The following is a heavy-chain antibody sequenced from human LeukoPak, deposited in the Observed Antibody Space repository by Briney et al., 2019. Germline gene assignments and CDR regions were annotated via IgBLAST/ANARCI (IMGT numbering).Heavy chain of an antibody. Sequence: GGSLRLSCAASALTFNSYTMHWVRQAPGKGLEWVALISYDGRDKYYADSVRGRFTVSRDNSKNTLYLQMNSLRAEDTAVYYCARGRYADYLDYWGQGTLVTVSS. J-gene: IGHJ4*02. CDR1: ALTFNSYT. CDR3: ARGRYADYLDY. V-gene: IGHV3-30*04. CDR2: ISYDGRDK. D-gene: IGHD1-1*01.